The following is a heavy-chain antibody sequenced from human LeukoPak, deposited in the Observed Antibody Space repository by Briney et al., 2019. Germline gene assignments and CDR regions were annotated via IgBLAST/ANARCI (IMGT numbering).Heavy chain of an antibody. CDR2: IYHSGST. J-gene: IGHJ5*02. D-gene: IGHD4-17*01. CDR3: ARRGVTTSLWFDP. CDR1: GYSISSGYY. Sequence: PSETLSLTCTVSGYSISSGYYWGWIRQPPGKGLEWIGSIYHSGSTYYNPSLKSRVTISVDTSKNQFSLNLNSVTAADTAMYYCARRGVTTSLWFDPWGQGTLVTVSS. V-gene: IGHV4-38-2*02.